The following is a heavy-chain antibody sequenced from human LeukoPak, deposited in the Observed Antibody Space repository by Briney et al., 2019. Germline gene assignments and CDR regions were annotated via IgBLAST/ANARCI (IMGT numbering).Heavy chain of an antibody. Sequence: SETLSLTCTVSGGSIISSTYCWGWIRQPPGKGLEWIGTIYYGESTYYNPSLKSRVTISVDTSKNQFSLKLSSVTAADTAVYYCARDALYCSSTSCYRYWYFDLWGRGTLVTVSS. D-gene: IGHD2-2*01. CDR3: ARDALYCSSTSCYRYWYFDL. V-gene: IGHV4-39*07. CDR2: IYYGEST. CDR1: GGSIISSTYC. J-gene: IGHJ2*01.